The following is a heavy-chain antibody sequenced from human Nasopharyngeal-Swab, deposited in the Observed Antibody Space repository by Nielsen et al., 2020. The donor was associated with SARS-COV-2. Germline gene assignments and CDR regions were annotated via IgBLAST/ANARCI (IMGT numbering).Heavy chain of an antibody. D-gene: IGHD2-2*01. CDR1: GDSISSSSFY. V-gene: IGHV4-39*07. CDR3: ARIGCSSTSCYSFDY. Sequence: SETLSLTCTVSGDSISSSSFYWGWIRQPPGKGLEWIGSIYYSGTTYYNPSLKSRVTISVDTSKNQFSLKLSSVTAADTAVYYCARIGCSSTSCYSFDYWGQGTLVTASS. J-gene: IGHJ4*02. CDR2: IYYSGTT.